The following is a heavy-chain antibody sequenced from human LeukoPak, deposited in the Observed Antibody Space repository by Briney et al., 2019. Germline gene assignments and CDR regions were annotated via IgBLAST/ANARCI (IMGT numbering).Heavy chain of an antibody. J-gene: IGHJ3*01. V-gene: IGHV3-21*04. CDR3: ATRRGGYSGYES. CDR2: ISSSSSYI. CDR1: GFTFSSYS. D-gene: IGHD5-12*01. Sequence: KSGGSLRLSCAASGFTFSSYSMNWVRQAPGKGLEWVSSISSSSSYIYYTDSLKGRFTISRDNSKNTLYLQMNSLRAEDTAVYYCATRRGGYSGYESWGQGTMVTVSS.